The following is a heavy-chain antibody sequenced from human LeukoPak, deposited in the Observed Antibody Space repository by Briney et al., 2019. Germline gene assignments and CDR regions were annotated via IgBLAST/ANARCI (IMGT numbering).Heavy chain of an antibody. CDR3: ARAAAAGTVDLFDY. CDR1: GGTFSSYA. CDR2: IIPIFGTA. J-gene: IGHJ4*02. Sequence: SVKVSCKASGGTFSSYAIRWVRQAPGQGREWMGGIIPIFGTANYAQKFQGRVTITTDESTSTAYMELSSLRSEDTAVYYCARAAAAGTVDLFDYWGQGTLVTVSS. V-gene: IGHV1-69*05. D-gene: IGHD6-13*01.